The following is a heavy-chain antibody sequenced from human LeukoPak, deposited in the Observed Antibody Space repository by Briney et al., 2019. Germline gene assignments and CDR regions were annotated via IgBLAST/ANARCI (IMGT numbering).Heavy chain of an antibody. CDR3: TRDLMDYDVSTGLHHYYMDV. V-gene: IGHV3-21*01. CDR1: GFTFSSYS. D-gene: IGHD3-9*01. Sequence: GGSLRLSCAASGFTFSSYSMNWVRQAPGKELEWVSSIRSSSIYIYYADSVKGRFTISRDNARNSLYLQMNSLRAEDTAVYYCTRDLMDYDVSTGLHHYYMDVWGQGTTVTVSS. CDR2: IRSSSIYI. J-gene: IGHJ6*02.